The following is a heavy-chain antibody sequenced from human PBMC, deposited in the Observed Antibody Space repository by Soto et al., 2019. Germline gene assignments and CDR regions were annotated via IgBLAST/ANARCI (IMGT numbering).Heavy chain of an antibody. Sequence: LRLSCAASGFTFSSSAMSWSRQAPGKGLEWVSAISGSGGSTYYADSVKGRFTISRDNSKNTLYLQMNSLRAEDTAVYYCAKDNLWFGELSRFDYWGQGTLVTVSS. D-gene: IGHD3-10*01. CDR2: ISGSGGST. V-gene: IGHV3-23*01. CDR1: GFTFSSSA. J-gene: IGHJ4*02. CDR3: AKDNLWFGELSRFDY.